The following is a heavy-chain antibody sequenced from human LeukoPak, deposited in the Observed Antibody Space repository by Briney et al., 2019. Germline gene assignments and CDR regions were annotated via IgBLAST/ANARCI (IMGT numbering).Heavy chain of an antibody. D-gene: IGHD1-26*01. V-gene: IGHV3-30*04. J-gene: IGHJ4*02. CDR3: AKDGVGATSLDC. CDR1: GFTFSSYA. Sequence: PGGSLRLSCAASGFTFSSYAMRWVRQAPGKGLEWVAVISYDGSDKYYADSVKGRFTISRDNSKNTLYLQMNSLRAEDTAVYYCAKDGVGATSLDCWGQGTLVTVSS. CDR2: ISYDGSDK.